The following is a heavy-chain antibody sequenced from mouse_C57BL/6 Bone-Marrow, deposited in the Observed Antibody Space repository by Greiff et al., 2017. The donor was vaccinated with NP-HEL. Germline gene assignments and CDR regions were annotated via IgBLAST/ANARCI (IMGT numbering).Heavy chain of an antibody. CDR3: TTYYSNYVYFGY. V-gene: IGHV14-4*01. J-gene: IGHJ2*01. CDR1: GFNIKDDY. D-gene: IGHD2-5*01. Sequence: VQLKESGAELVRPGASVKLSCTASGFNIKDDYMHWVKQRPEQGLEWIGWIDPENGDTEYASKFQGKATITADTSSNTAYLQLSSLTSEDTAVYYCTTYYSNYVYFGYWGQGTTLTVSS. CDR2: IDPENGDT.